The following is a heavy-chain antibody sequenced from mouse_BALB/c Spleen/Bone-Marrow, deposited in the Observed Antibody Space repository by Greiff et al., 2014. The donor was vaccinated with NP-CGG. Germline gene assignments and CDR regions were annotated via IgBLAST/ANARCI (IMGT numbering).Heavy chain of an antibody. D-gene: IGHD2-1*01. CDR1: GYTFTSYW. CDR2: IYPGDGDT. V-gene: IGHV1-87*01. CDR3: ASPYGNYDAMDY. J-gene: IGHJ4*01. Sequence: VQLQQSGAELARPGASVKLSCKASGYTFTSYWMQWVEQRPGQGLEWIGAIYPGDGDTRYTQKFRGEATLTADKSSNTAYMQLSSLTSEDSAVYFCASPYGNYDAMDYWGQGTSVTVSS.